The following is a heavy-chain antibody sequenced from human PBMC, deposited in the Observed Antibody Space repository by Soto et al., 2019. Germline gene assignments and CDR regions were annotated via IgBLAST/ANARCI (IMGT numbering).Heavy chain of an antibody. CDR3: AKDGEMYSSGWYPGSDAFDI. CDR2: ISGSGGST. Sequence: LRLSCAASGFTFSSYAMSWVRQAPGKGLEWVSAISGSGGSTYYADSVKGRFTISRDNSKNTLYLQMNSLRAEDTAVYYCAKDGEMYSSGWYPGSDAFDIWGQGTMVTVSS. J-gene: IGHJ3*02. V-gene: IGHV3-23*01. D-gene: IGHD6-19*01. CDR1: GFTFSSYA.